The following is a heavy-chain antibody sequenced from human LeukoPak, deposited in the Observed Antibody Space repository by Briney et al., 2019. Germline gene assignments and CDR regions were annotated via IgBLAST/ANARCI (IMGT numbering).Heavy chain of an antibody. CDR1: GGSISSSSYY. Sequence: SETLSLTSTVSGGSISSSSYYWGWIRQPPGKGLKWIGSIYYSGSTYYNPSLKSRVTISVDTSKNQFSLKLSSVTAADTAVYYCASEVNWGRFDPWGQGTLVTVSS. V-gene: IGHV4-39*01. J-gene: IGHJ5*02. CDR3: ASEVNWGRFDP. CDR2: IYYSGST. D-gene: IGHD7-27*01.